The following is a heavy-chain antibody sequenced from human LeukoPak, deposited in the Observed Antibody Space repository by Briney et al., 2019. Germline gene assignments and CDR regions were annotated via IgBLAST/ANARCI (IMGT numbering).Heavy chain of an antibody. Sequence: SETLSLTCTVSGGSVSSSSSDWGWSRQPPGKGLEWIRTISNSGSTYYNPSLKSRVTISVDTSKNHSPLKLSSVTAADTAVYYCGRRRDNTYYFGMDVWGPGTTVTVS. J-gene: IGHJ6*02. CDR2: ISNSGST. D-gene: IGHD5-24*01. CDR3: GRRRDNTYYFGMDV. CDR1: GGSVSSSSSD. V-gene: IGHV4-39*02.